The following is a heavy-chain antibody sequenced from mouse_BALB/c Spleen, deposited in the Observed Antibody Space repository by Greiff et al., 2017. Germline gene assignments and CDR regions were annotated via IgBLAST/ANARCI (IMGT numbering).Heavy chain of an antibody. CDR2: ISSGGST. Sequence: EVQLVESGGGLVKPGGSLKLSCAASGFTFSSYAMSWVRQTPEKRLEWVASISSGGSTYYPDSVKGRFTISRDNSRNNLYLQMSSLMSEDKAMYYCAREGYYYGSTWDLDYWGEGTTVTVSS. V-gene: IGHV5-6-5*01. CDR1: GFTFSSYA. D-gene: IGHD1-1*01. CDR3: AREGYYYGSTWDLDY. J-gene: IGHJ1*01.